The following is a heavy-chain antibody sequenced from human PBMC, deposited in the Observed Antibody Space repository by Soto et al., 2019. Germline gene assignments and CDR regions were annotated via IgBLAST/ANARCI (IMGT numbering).Heavy chain of an antibody. CDR2: ITGRGDTT. CDR3: AKERPNDYHVGGGYYRPGGDF. CDR1: GITFSIYA. D-gene: IGHD2-15*01. Sequence: EVQLLESGGGLVQPGGSLRLSCAASGITFSIYAMSWVRQAPGKGPEWVSSITGRGDTTFYADSVKGRFTLSRDNSKNTLYLQLSSLSVEDTAVYYCAKERPNDYHVGGGYYRPGGDFWGQGTLVTVSS. V-gene: IGHV3-23*01. J-gene: IGHJ4*02.